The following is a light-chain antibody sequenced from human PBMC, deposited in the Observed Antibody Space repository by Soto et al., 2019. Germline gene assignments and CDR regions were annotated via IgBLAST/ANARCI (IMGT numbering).Light chain of an antibody. V-gene: IGLV2-14*03. Sequence: QSVLTQPASVSGSPGQSITISCTGTSSDVGGYNYVSWYQQHPGKAPKLMIYDVANRPSGVSNRFSGYKSGNTAALTISGLQAEDEADYYCSSYTSSSTYVVGTGTKLTVL. J-gene: IGLJ1*01. CDR1: SSDVGGYNY. CDR3: SSYTSSSTYV. CDR2: DVA.